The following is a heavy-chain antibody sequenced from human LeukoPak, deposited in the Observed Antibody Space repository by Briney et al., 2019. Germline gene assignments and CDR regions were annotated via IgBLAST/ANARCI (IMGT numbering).Heavy chain of an antibody. Sequence: SETLSLTCTVSGGSISSYYWSWIRQPPGKGLEWIGYIYYSGSTNYNPSLKSRVTISVDTSKNQFSLKLSSVTAADTAVYYCARGERAYGSGSYYPAYYYYMDVWGKGTTVTVSS. CDR2: IYYSGST. CDR1: GGSISSYY. CDR3: ARGERAYGSGSYYPAYYYYMDV. D-gene: IGHD3-10*01. V-gene: IGHV4-59*01. J-gene: IGHJ6*03.